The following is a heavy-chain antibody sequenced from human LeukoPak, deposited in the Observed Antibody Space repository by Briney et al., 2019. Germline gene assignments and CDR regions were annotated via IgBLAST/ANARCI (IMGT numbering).Heavy chain of an antibody. CDR2: ISSSGSTI. J-gene: IGHJ4*02. Sequence: QPGGSLRLSCAASGFTFSSYEMNWVRQAPGKGLEWVSYISSSGSTIYYADSVKGRFTISRDNAKNSLYLQMNSLRAEDTAVYYCARVDIVVVGGFDYWGQGTLVTVSS. D-gene: IGHD2-2*03. CDR3: ARVDIVVVGGFDY. CDR1: GFTFSSYE. V-gene: IGHV3-48*03.